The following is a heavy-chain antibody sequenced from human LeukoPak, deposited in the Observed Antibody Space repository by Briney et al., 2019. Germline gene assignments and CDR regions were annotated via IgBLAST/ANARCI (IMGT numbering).Heavy chain of an antibody. D-gene: IGHD4-17*01. V-gene: IGHV3-23*01. CDR2: ISGSSGST. J-gene: IGHJ4*02. CDR1: GFTFSTYA. Sequence: PGGSLRLSCAASGFTFSTYAMTWVRQAPGRGLEWVSTISGSSGSTDCADSVKGRFTVSRDNSRNTLYLQMHSVRVDDTAVYYCAKGLSATSMGIDYWGQGTLVTVSS. CDR3: AKGLSATSMGIDY.